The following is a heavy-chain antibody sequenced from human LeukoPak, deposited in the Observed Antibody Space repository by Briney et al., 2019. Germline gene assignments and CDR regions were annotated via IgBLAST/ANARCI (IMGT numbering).Heavy chain of an antibody. D-gene: IGHD5-24*01. Sequence: SETLSLTCTVSGGSITTSSYYWGWIRQPPGKGLEWIGNINYSGSSYYNPSLKSRVTIYLDSSKNQFSLKVTSVTAADTAVYYCARREGYNRLYFDYWGQGTLVTVSS. CDR3: ARREGYNRLYFDY. V-gene: IGHV4-39*01. CDR2: INYSGSS. CDR1: GGSITTSSYY. J-gene: IGHJ4*02.